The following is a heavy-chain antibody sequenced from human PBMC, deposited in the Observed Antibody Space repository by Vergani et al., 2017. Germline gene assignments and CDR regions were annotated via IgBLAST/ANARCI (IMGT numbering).Heavy chain of an antibody. CDR2: IIPIFGTA. V-gene: IGHV1-69*06. J-gene: IGHJ4*02. Sequence: QVQLVQSGAEVKKPGSSVKVSCTASGGTFSSYAISWVRQAPGQGLEWMGGIIPIFGTATYAQKFQGRVTITADKSTSTAYMELSSLRSEDTAVYYCARETHYDILTGYYGQFDYWGQGTLVTVSS. D-gene: IGHD3-9*01. CDR1: GGTFSSYA. CDR3: ARETHYDILTGYYGQFDY.